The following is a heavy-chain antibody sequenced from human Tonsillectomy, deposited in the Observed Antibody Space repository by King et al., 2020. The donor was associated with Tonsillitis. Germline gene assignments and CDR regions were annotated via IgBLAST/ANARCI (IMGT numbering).Heavy chain of an antibody. Sequence: VQLVESGAEVKKPGASVKVSCKASGYTFTGYYMHWVRQAPGQGLEWMGWINPNIGGTNYAQKFQGRVTMTRNTSISTAYMELSRLRSDDTAVYYCARAQRPDTKDYDPRNPFDYWGQGTLVTVSS. J-gene: IGHJ4*02. CDR3: ARAQRPDTKDYDPRNPFDY. D-gene: IGHD3-3*01. V-gene: IGHV1-2*02. CDR1: GYTFTGYY. CDR2: INPNIGGT.